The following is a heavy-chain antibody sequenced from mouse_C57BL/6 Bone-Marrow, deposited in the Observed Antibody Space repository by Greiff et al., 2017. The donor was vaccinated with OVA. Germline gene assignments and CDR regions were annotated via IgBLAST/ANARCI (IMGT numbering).Heavy chain of an antibody. CDR3: ARSTTVVGNWYFEV. J-gene: IGHJ1*03. Sequence: QVQLKESGAELVKPGASVKLSCKASGYTFTSYWMHWVKQRPGRGLEWIGRIDPNSGGTKYNEKFKSKATRKGEKPSSTAYMQLSRLTAEDTAVYYCARSTTVVGNWYFEVWGTGTTVTVSS. CDR1: GYTFTSYW. CDR2: IDPNSGGT. D-gene: IGHD1-1*01. V-gene: IGHV1-72*01.